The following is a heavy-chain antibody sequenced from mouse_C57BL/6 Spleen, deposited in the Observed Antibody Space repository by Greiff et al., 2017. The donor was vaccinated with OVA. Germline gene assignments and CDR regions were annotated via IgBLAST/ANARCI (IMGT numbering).Heavy chain of an antibody. V-gene: IGHV1-50*01. D-gene: IGHD2-4*01. CDR2: IDPSDSYT. CDR1: GYTFTSYW. CDR3: ARAYDDYDPGWYFDV. J-gene: IGHJ1*03. Sequence: VQLQQPGAELVKPGASVKLSCKASGYTFTSYWMQWVKQRPGQGLEWIGEIDPSDSYTNYMQKFKGKATLTVDTSSSTAYMQLSSLTSEDSAVYYCARAYDDYDPGWYFDVWGTGTTVTVSS.